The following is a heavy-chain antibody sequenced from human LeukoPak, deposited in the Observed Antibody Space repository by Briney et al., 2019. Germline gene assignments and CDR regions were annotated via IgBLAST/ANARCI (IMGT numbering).Heavy chain of an antibody. CDR3: ARGYYQGYFDY. CDR2: IYSGGST. D-gene: IGHD1-26*01. Sequence: PGGSLRLSCAASGFTVSSNYMSWVRQAPGKGLEWVSIIYSGGSTFYADSVKGRFTISRDNSKNTLYLQMNSLRAEDTAVYYCARGYYQGYFDYWGQGTLVTVSS. CDR1: GFTVSSNY. J-gene: IGHJ4*02. V-gene: IGHV3-53*01.